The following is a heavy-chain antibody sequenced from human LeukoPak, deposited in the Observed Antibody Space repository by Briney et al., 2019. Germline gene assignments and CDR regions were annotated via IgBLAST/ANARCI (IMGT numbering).Heavy chain of an antibody. J-gene: IGHJ4*02. CDR1: GFTFRDSD. V-gene: IGHV3-73*01. CDR2: LTSEAYRYAT. Sequence: PGGSLRLSCAASGFTFRDSDVHWVRQASGKGLEWVGRLTSEAYRYATAYAASVNGRFTISRDDSKNTAYLQMNGLQTEDTAVYFCSVAYGDFVPYYWGQGTLVTVSS. D-gene: IGHD4-17*01. CDR3: SVAYGDFVPYY.